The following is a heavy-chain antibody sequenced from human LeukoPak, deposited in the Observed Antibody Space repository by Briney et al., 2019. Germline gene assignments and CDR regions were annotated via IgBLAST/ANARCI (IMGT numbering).Heavy chain of an antibody. V-gene: IGHV3-7*01. CDR2: IKEDGSER. CDR1: AFIFSGHW. CDR3: ARQTTVTLRVIDY. J-gene: IGHJ4*02. Sequence: VGSLRLSCEGSAFIFSGHWMNWVRQTPGKGLEWVASIKEDGSERQYVDSVKGRFSISRDSAKNSLYLQMNSLRDEDTAVYYCARQTTVTLRVIDYWGQGTLVIVSS. D-gene: IGHD4-17*01.